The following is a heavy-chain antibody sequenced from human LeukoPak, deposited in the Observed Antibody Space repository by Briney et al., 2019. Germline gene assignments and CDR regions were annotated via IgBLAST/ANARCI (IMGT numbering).Heavy chain of an antibody. CDR1: GGSFSGYY. J-gene: IGHJ4*02. CDR2: INHSGST. CDR3: ARDRGSGSGSYYKRGFDY. D-gene: IGHD3-10*01. V-gene: IGHV4-34*01. Sequence: SETLSLTCAVYGGSFSGYYWSWIRQPPGKGLEWIGEINHSGSTNYNPSLKSRVTISVDTSKNQFSLKLSSVTAADTAVYYCARDRGSGSGSYYKRGFDYWGQGTLVTVSS.